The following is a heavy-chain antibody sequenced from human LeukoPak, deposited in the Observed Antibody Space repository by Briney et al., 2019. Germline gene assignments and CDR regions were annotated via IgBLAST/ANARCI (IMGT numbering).Heavy chain of an antibody. Sequence: GGSLRLSCAASGFTFSSYAMSWVRQAPGKGLEWVSAISGSGGSTYYADSVKGRFTISRDNSKNTLFLQMNSLRAEDTAVYYCAKDALWGYYDSSGSIYFDCWGQGTLVTVSS. V-gene: IGHV3-23*01. CDR2: ISGSGGST. J-gene: IGHJ4*02. CDR1: GFTFSSYA. CDR3: AKDALWGYYDSSGSIYFDC. D-gene: IGHD3-22*01.